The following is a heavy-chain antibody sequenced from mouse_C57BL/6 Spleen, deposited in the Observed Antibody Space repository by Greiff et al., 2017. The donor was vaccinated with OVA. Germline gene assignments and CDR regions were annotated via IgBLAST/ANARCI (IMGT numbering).Heavy chain of an antibody. CDR1: GYAFTSSW. J-gene: IGHJ3*01. CDR3: AIESSGYVAY. V-gene: IGHV1-82*01. D-gene: IGHD3-2*01. Sequence: QVQLQQSGPELVKPGASVKMSCKASGYAFTSSWMNWVKQRPGKGLEWIGQIYPGDGDTNYNEKFKGKATLTADKSSSTAYMQLSSLASEDSAVYICAIESSGYVAYWGQGTLVTVSA. CDR2: IYPGDGDT.